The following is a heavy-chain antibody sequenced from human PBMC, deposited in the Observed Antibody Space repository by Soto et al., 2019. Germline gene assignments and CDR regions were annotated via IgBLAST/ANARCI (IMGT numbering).Heavy chain of an antibody. Sequence: EVELLESGGTLVEPGGSLKLSCAASGFTFSSYTMNWVRQSPGKGLEWLSGVSGSGASKYYADSVKGRFTISRDNSENKLFLQMNSLRPEDSGVYYCATGHRGLTGLPAVITAPGSFDPWGQGAQVSVSS. CDR1: GFTFSSYT. D-gene: IGHD3-22*01. V-gene: IGHV3-23*01. CDR3: ATGHRGLTGLPAVITAPGSFDP. J-gene: IGHJ5*01. CDR2: VSGSGASK.